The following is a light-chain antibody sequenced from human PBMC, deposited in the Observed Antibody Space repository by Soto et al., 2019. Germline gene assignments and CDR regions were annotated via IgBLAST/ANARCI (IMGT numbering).Light chain of an antibody. J-gene: IGLJ3*02. CDR3: QSYDSSLSGSGGV. V-gene: IGLV1-40*01. CDR2: RNT. Sequence: QSVLTQPPSVSGAPGQGVTISCAGTYSNIGAGYDVHWYQQIPGTAPKLLIHRNTLRSSGVPDRFSGSKSGTSASLAITGLQAEDEADYYCQSYDSSLSGSGGVFGGGTKLTVL. CDR1: YSNIGAGYD.